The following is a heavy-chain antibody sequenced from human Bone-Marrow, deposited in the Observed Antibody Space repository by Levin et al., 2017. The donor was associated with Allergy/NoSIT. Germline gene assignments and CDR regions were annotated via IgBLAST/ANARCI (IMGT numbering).Heavy chain of an antibody. D-gene: IGHD2-2*01. J-gene: IGHJ6*02. CDR2: INPDDSDT. Sequence: GESLKISCKASGYSFTKYWIGWVRQMPGKGPEWMGIINPDDSDTRYSPSFQGQVTILADKSITTAYLQWSSLKASDTAVYYCARYEGIVVPSAPNEALKWYGMDVWGQGTTVTVSS. V-gene: IGHV5-51*01. CDR1: GYSFTKYW. CDR3: ARYEGIVVPSAPNEALKWYGMDV.